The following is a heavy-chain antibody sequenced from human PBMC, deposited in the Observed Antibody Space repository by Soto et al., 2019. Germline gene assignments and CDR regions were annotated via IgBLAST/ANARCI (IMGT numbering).Heavy chain of an antibody. CDR1: GGSISSGGFY. J-gene: IGHJ5*02. V-gene: IGHV4-31*03. D-gene: IGHD6-13*01. Sequence: TPSPTFTVSGGSISSGGFYWSWIRPHPGKGLEWIGYIYYSGSTYYNPSLKSRVTISVDTSKNQFSLKLSSVTAADTAVYCCARAAHYSSPFRWFDPWGQGTLVTVSS. CDR3: ARAAHYSSPFRWFDP. CDR2: IYYSGST.